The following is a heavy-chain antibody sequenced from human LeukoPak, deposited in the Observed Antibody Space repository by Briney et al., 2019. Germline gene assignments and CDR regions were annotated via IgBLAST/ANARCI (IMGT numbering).Heavy chain of an antibody. J-gene: IGHJ5*02. D-gene: IGHD2-15*01. Sequence: SVTVSCKASGGTFSSYTISWVRQAPGQGLEWRGRIIPILGIANYAQKFQGRVTITADKSTSTAYMELSSLRSEETAVYYCAREGVAATLNWFDPWGQGTLVTVSS. CDR1: GGTFSSYT. V-gene: IGHV1-69*04. CDR3: AREGVAATLNWFDP. CDR2: IIPILGIA.